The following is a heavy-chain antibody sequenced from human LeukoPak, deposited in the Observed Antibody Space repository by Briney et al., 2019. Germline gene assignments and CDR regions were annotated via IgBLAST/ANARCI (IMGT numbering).Heavy chain of an antibody. V-gene: IGHV1-69*13. Sequence: GASVKVSCKASGYTFTSYGISWVRQAPGQGLEWMGGIIPIFGTANYAQKFQGRVTITADESTSTAYMELSSLRSEDTAVYYCARVLYGDSDYWGQGTLVTVSS. CDR1: GYTFTSYG. CDR2: IIPIFGTA. J-gene: IGHJ4*02. D-gene: IGHD4-17*01. CDR3: ARVLYGDSDY.